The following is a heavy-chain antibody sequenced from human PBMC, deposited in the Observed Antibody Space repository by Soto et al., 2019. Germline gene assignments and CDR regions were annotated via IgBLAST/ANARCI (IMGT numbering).Heavy chain of an antibody. D-gene: IGHD3-9*01. CDR2: FDPEDGET. J-gene: IGHJ4*02. CDR1: GYTLTELS. CDR3: ATGLVYYDILAGYYSY. V-gene: IGHV1-24*01. Sequence: GASVKVSCKVSGYTLTELSMHWVRQAPGKGLEWMGGFDPEDGETIYAQKFQGRVTMTEDTSTDTAYMELSSLRSEDTAVYYCATGLVYYDILAGYYSYCGQGTLVTVPS.